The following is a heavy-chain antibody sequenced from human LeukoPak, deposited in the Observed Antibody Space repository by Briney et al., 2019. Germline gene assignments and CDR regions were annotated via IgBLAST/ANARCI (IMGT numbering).Heavy chain of an antibody. V-gene: IGHV3-21*01. CDR2: ISSSSSYI. Sequence: KPGGSLRLSCAASGFTFSSYSMNWVRQAPGKGLEWVSSISSSSSYIYYADSVKGRFTISRDNAKNSLYLQMNSLRAEDTAVYYCARDARGSSGWAYYFDYWGQGTLVTVSS. J-gene: IGHJ4*02. CDR1: GFTFSSYS. D-gene: IGHD6-19*01. CDR3: ARDARGSSGWAYYFDY.